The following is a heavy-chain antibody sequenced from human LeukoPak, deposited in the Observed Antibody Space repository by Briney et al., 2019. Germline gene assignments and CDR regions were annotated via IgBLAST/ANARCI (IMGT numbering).Heavy chain of an antibody. CDR3: AKEEARGAFDI. CDR1: GFTFDDYA. Sequence: GRSLRLSCAASGFTFDDYAMHWVRQAPGKGLEWVSGISWNSGSIGYADSVKGRFTISRDNAKNSLYLQMNSLRAEDTALYYRAKEEARGAFDIWGQGTMVTVSS. J-gene: IGHJ3*02. CDR2: ISWNSGSI. V-gene: IGHV3-9*01.